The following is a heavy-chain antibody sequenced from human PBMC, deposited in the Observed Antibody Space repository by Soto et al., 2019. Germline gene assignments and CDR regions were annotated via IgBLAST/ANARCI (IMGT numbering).Heavy chain of an antibody. Sequence: QVQLVQSGAEVKKPGASVKVSCQASGYTFTNYGISWVRQAHGQGLEWVGWISPYTGDTRYAQNVQGRVTLTTDTSTSAAYMELRSLRSDDTALYYCARRGSNKWDEDFDFWGQGTLVTVSS. CDR2: ISPYTGDT. CDR1: GYTFTNYG. D-gene: IGHD2-15*01. J-gene: IGHJ4*02. CDR3: ARRGSNKWDEDFDF. V-gene: IGHV1-18*01.